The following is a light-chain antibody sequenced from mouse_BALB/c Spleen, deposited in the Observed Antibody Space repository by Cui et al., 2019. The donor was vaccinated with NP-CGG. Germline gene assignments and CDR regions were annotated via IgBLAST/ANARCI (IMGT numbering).Light chain of an antibody. V-gene: IGLV1*01. CDR1: TGAVTTSNY. Sequence: QAAVTQESALTTSPGETVTLTCRSNTGAVTTSNYANWVQEKPDHLFTGLIGGTNNRAPGVPARFSGSLIGDKAALTITGAQTEDEAIYFCALWYSNHWVFGGGTKLTVL. J-gene: IGLJ1*01. CDR3: ALWYSNHWV. CDR2: GTN.